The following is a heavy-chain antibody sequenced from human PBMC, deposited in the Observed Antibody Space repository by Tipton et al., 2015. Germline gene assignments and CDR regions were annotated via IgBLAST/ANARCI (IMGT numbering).Heavy chain of an antibody. Sequence: SLRLSCAASGFIFSDYSVNWVRQAPGKGLEWVSYISSSGSPIYYADSVKGRFSISRDNSKNTLYLQMNSLRAEDTAVYYCAKGGYSADHPYFFDYWGQGTLVTVSS. CDR2: ISSSGSPI. V-gene: IGHV3-48*01. J-gene: IGHJ4*02. CDR1: GFIFSDYS. CDR3: AKGGYSADHPYFFDY. D-gene: IGHD2-15*01.